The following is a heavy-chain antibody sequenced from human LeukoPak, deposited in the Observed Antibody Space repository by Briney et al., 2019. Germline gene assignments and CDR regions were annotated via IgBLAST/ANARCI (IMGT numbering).Heavy chain of an antibody. Sequence: GGSLRRYVAASGFTFSCYALRWVRQGTGNGREGGSAISGSGGSTYYADSVKGRFTISRDNDKNTLDLQMNSLRAEDAALYYSAKRKIAARPPSNWGQGTLVTVSS. V-gene: IGHV3-23*01. D-gene: IGHD6-6*01. CDR2: ISGSGGST. J-gene: IGHJ1*01. CDR1: GFTFSCYA. CDR3: AKRKIAARPPSN.